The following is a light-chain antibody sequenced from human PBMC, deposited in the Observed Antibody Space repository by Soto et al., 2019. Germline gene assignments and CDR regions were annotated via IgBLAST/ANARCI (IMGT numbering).Light chain of an antibody. Sequence: DIQMTQSPSALSASVGDRVTITCRASQNISSWLAWYQQKAGKAPKSLIYDASSLESGVPSRMIGSGSGTEFTLTITNLQPDDSATYYCQHYNSFSPWTFGQGTKVEIK. CDR1: QNISSW. CDR3: QHYNSFSPWT. CDR2: DAS. J-gene: IGKJ1*01. V-gene: IGKV1-5*01.